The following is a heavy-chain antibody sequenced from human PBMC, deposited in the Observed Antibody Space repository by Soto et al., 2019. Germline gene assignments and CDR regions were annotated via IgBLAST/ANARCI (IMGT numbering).Heavy chain of an antibody. CDR2: INHSGST. J-gene: IGHJ6*02. CDR1: GGSFSGYY. V-gene: IGHV4-34*01. CDR3: ARGRVVRYYYYGMDV. Sequence: QVQLQQWGAGLLKPSETLSLTCAVYGGSFSGYYWSWIRQPPGKGLEWIGEINHSGSTNYNPSLKRRVTISVDTSKNQFSLKLSSVTAADTAVYYCARGRVVRYYYYGMDVWGQGTTVTVSS.